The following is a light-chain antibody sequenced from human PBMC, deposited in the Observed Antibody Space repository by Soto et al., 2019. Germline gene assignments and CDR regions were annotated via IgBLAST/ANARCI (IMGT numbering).Light chain of an antibody. CDR3: QQYKNWPAIT. V-gene: IGKV3D-15*01. CDR1: QSVRSN. CDR2: GAS. J-gene: IGKJ5*01. Sequence: EIVMTQSPATLSVSPGERATLSCRASQSVRSNFAWYQQKPGQAHRLLIYGASTRATGIPARFSGSGSGTEFTLTISSLQSEDFAVYYCQQYKNWPAITFGQGKRMAIK.